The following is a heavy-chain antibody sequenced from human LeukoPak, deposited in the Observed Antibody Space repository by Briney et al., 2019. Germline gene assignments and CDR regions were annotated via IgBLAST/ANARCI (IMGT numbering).Heavy chain of an antibody. CDR1: GGPISSSSYY. Sequence: SETLSLTCTVSGGPISSSSYYWGWIRQPPGKGLEWIGSIYYSGSTYYSPSLKSRVTISVDKSKNQFSLKLSSVTAADTAVYYCARLTTVTTPDAFDIWGQGTMVTVSS. D-gene: IGHD4-17*01. V-gene: IGHV4-39*07. CDR2: IYYSGST. J-gene: IGHJ3*02. CDR3: ARLTTVTTPDAFDI.